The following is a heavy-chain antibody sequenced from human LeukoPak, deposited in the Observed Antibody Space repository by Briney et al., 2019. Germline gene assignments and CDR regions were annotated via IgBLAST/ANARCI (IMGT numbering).Heavy chain of an antibody. Sequence: PGGSLRLSCAASGFTFSSYAMSWVRQAPGKGLEWFSAISGSGGSTYYADSVKGRFTISRDNSKNTLYLQMNSLRAEDTAVYYCAXXXXXYXXXXXXXYYYMDVWGKGTTVTVSS. V-gene: IGHV3-23*01. CDR1: GFTFSSYA. CDR2: ISGSGGST. CDR3: AXXXXXYXXXXXXXYYYMDV. J-gene: IGHJ6*03.